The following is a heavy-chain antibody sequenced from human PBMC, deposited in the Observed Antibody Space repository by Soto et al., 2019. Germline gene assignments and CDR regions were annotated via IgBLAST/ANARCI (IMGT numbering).Heavy chain of an antibody. V-gene: IGHV1-18*03. Sequence: QVQLVQSGAEVQKPGASVKVSSKSSGYNFTSYCISWVRPAPGQGLEWMGWISAYNANTNYAQKLQGKGTITTDTSQRYTTIVRWCLMAEPITFNFSRINRRRAAGTYWGDGTLVTVSS. CDR1: GYNFTSYC. J-gene: IGHJ4*01. CDR2: ISAYNANT. D-gene: IGHD2-15*01. CDR3: RINRRRAAGTY.